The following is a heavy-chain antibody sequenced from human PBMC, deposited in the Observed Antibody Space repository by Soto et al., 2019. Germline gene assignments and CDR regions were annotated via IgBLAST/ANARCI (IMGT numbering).Heavy chain of an antibody. D-gene: IGHD3-10*01. CDR3: AKKYYYGSGAQRYYYYYYGMDV. Sequence: GESLKISCAASGFTFSSYAMSWVRQAPGKGLEWVSAISGSGGSTYYADSVKGRFTISRDNSKNTLYLQMNSLRAEDTAVYYCAKKYYYGSGAQRYYYYYYGMDVWGQGTTVTVSS. CDR1: GFTFSSYA. J-gene: IGHJ6*02. CDR2: ISGSGGST. V-gene: IGHV3-23*01.